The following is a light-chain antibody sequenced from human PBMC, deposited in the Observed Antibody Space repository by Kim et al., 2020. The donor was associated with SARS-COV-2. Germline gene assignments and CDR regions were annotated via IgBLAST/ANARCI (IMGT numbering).Light chain of an antibody. V-gene: IGLV3-1*01. CDR2: PDS. CDR1: NLGAHS. J-gene: IGLJ2*01. Sequence: SYELTQPPSVSVSPGQTASITCSGDNLGAHSACWSQQTPRQSPVLVIYPDSTRPSGIPARFSGSTSGHTAPLTLTGPPALAEADSYCSSCSRPVVFAG. CDR3: SSCSRPVV.